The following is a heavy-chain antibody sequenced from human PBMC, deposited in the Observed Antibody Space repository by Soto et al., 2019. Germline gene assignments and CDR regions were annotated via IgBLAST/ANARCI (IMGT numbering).Heavy chain of an antibody. CDR3: ARDPGYSSGWTTYYYYGMNV. D-gene: IGHD6-19*01. CDR1: GFTFSSYW. J-gene: IGHJ6*02. V-gene: IGHV3-7*05. Sequence: EVQLVESGGGLVQPGGSLRLSCAASGFTFSSYWMSWVRQAPGKGLEWVANIKQDGSEKYYVDSVKGRFTISRDNAKNSLYLQMISLTAEDTAVYYCARDPGYSSGWTTYYYYGMNVWGQGTTVTVSS. CDR2: IKQDGSEK.